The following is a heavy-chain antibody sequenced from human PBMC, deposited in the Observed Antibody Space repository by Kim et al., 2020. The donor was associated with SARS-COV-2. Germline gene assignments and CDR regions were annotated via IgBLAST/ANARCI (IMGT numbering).Heavy chain of an antibody. D-gene: IGHD3-10*01. CDR3: GREGSTRVHYVDS. CDR2: IRHDGRET. Sequence: GGSLRLSCEVSGFTFGSYGMNWVRQAPGKGLEWVAFIRHDGRETYYAGSVKGRFTISRDNSRDTVYLEMDNLKADDTAVYYCGREGSTRVHYVDSWGQGVEVSVTS. V-gene: IGHV3-30*02. J-gene: IGHJ4*02. CDR1: GFTFGSYG.